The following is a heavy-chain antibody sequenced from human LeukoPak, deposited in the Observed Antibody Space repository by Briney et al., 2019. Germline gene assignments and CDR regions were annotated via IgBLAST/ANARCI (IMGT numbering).Heavy chain of an antibody. CDR3: ARDNYILTGYYNAFDI. CDR1: GSTVSSYF. D-gene: IGHD3-9*01. J-gene: IGHJ3*02. V-gene: IGHV3-53*01. CDR2: IYDGGST. Sequence: GGSLRLSCAASGSTVSSYFMSWVRQAPGKGLEWVSVIYDGGSTDYADSVKGRFTISRDNSKSTLYLQMNSLRAEDTAVYYCARDNYILTGYYNAFDIWGQGTLVTVSS.